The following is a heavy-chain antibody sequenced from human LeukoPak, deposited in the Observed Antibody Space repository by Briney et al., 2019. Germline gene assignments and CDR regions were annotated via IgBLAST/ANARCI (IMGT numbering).Heavy chain of an antibody. Sequence: ASVKVSCKASGCTFTSYDINWVRQATGQGLEWMGWMNPNSGNTGYAQKFQGRVTMTRNTSISTAYMELSSLRSEDTAVYYCATGEVIAVAGTGFDYWGQGTLVTVSS. CDR1: GCTFTSYD. J-gene: IGHJ4*02. V-gene: IGHV1-8*01. CDR3: ATGEVIAVAGTGFDY. CDR2: MNPNSGNT. D-gene: IGHD6-19*01.